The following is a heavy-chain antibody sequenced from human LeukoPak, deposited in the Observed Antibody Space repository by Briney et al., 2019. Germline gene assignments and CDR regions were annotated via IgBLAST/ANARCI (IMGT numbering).Heavy chain of an antibody. CDR1: CYSFSRAYR. CDR3: ASVETLTTADFDD. D-gene: IGHD4-17*01. V-gene: IGHV4-38-2*01. CDR2: IYDTGRI. Sequence: PSETLSLTCAVSCYSFSRAYRWGGIRQPPGEGLEWIGTIYDTGRIYYNPSLKGRVTISVDTSKDQFSLTLTSVTAADTAVYYCASVETLTTADFDDWGQGTLVTVSS. J-gene: IGHJ4*02.